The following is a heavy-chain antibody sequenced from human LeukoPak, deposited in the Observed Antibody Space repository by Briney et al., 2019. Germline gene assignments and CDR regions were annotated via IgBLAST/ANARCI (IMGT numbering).Heavy chain of an antibody. CDR2: IWYDGSNK. J-gene: IGHJ4*02. CDR3: ARSYYYDSSHTADY. V-gene: IGHV3-33*01. D-gene: IGHD3-22*01. Sequence: GGSLRLSCAASGFTFSNYGMHWVRQAPGKGLEWVAYIWYDGSNKYYTDSVKGRFTISRDNSKNTLYLQMNSLRAEDTAVYYCARSYYYDSSHTADYWGQGTLVSVSS. CDR1: GFTFSNYG.